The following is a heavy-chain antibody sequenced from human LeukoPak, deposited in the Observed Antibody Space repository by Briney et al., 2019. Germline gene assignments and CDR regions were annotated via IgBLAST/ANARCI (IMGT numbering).Heavy chain of an antibody. Sequence: GGSLRLSCAASGLPFSTYGMHWVRQAPGKGLEWVAFIRSDGTNKFYADSVQSRLTISRDNSKNTVYLQMNSLRAEDTAVYYCANGGNSGYYYVGTLDAFEIWGQGTMVAVSS. D-gene: IGHD3-22*01. V-gene: IGHV3-30*02. CDR3: ANGGNSGYYYVGTLDAFEI. CDR2: IRSDGTNK. J-gene: IGHJ3*02. CDR1: GLPFSTYG.